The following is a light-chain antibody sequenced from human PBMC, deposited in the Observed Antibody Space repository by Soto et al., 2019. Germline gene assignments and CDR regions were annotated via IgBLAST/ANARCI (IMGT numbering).Light chain of an antibody. CDR2: KAS. CDR1: QSINNR. Sequence: DIQTTQSPFTLSASVGDRVTITCRASQSINNRLAWYQQKPGKAPKLLIYKASTLKSGVPSRFSGSGSGTEFTLTISSLQTDDFATYYCQQYNSYSSWTFGQGTKVDI. V-gene: IGKV1-5*03. J-gene: IGKJ1*01. CDR3: QQYNSYSSWT.